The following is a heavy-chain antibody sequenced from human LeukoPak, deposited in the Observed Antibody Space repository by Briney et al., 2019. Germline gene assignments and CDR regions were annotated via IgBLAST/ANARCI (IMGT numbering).Heavy chain of an antibody. Sequence: GGSLRLSCAASGFTFSDYYMSWIRPAPGKGLEWVSYISSSGSTIYYADSVKGRFTISRDNAKNSLYLQMNNLRAEDTAVYYCATDILTIAGATGVDYWGQGTLVTVSP. D-gene: IGHD3-9*01. CDR3: ATDILTIAGATGVDY. CDR2: ISSSGSTI. J-gene: IGHJ4*02. V-gene: IGHV3-11*01. CDR1: GFTFSDYY.